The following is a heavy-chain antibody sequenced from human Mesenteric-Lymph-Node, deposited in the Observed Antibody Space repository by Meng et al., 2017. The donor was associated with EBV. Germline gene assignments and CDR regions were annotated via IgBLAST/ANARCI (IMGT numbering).Heavy chain of an antibody. V-gene: IGHV3-13*01. Sequence: VRVVGSGGGLGKPGASLSPSCAASGFPLSDYDMHWVRQATGKGLEWVSAIGTAGDTYYPGSVKGRFSISRENATNSLYLQMNNLRAGDTAVYYCARGPREGDYFFDYWGQGTLVTVSS. J-gene: IGHJ4*02. CDR1: GFPLSDYD. D-gene: IGHD4-17*01. CDR3: ARGPREGDYFFDY. CDR2: IGTAGDT.